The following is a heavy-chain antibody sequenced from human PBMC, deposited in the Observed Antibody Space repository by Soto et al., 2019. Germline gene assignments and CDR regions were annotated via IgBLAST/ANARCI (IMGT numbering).Heavy chain of an antibody. CDR2: INPSGGST. CDR3: AKGGYSHGYIGH. V-gene: IGHV1-46*01. Sequence: VASVKVSCKASGYTFTSYYMHRVRQAPGQGLEWMGIINPSGGSTSYAQKFQGRVTMTRDNSKNTLHLQMNSLRAEDTAVYYCAKGGYSHGYIGHWGQGTLVTVSS. J-gene: IGHJ4*02. D-gene: IGHD5-18*01. CDR1: GYTFTSYY.